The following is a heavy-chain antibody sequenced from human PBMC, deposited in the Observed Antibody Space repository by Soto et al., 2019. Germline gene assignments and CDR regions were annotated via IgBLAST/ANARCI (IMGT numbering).Heavy chain of an antibody. CDR3: ARNGAYCLDS. Sequence: QVQLQESGPGLVTPSGTLSLACTISGDAISNHHWWSWVRQPPGKGLGWIGEIHHDGSTNYNPSLKSRVTMSVDKTKNQISLKLTSITAADTALYYCARNGAYCLDSWGQGTLVTVSS. V-gene: IGHV4-4*02. CDR1: GDAISNHHW. D-gene: IGHD2-15*01. CDR2: IHHDGST. J-gene: IGHJ5*01.